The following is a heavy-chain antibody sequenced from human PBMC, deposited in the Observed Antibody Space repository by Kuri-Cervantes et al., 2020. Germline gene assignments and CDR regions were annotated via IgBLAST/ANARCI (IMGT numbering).Heavy chain of an antibody. D-gene: IGHD2-21*02. CDR3: ARDRCGGDCYSGVVDY. V-gene: IGHV1-18*01. J-gene: IGHJ4*02. CDR2: ISAYNGNT. CDR1: GYTFTSCG. Sequence: ASVKVSCKASGYTFTSCGISWVRQAPGQGLEWMGWISAYNGNTNYAQKLQGRVTMTTDTSTSTAYMELRSLRSDDTAVYYCARDRCGGDCYSGVVDYWGQGTLVTVSS.